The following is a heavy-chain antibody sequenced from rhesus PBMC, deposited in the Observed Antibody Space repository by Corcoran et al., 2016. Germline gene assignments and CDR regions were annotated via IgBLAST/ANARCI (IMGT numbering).Heavy chain of an antibody. J-gene: IGHJ4*01. D-gene: IGHD4-29*01. CDR1: GHTFTDYN. CDR2: VDPEDGEA. V-gene: IGHV1-111*02. Sequence: EVQLVKSGAEVQKPGASVTVSCTAFGHTFTDYNLHWVRQAPGKGLEWMGRVDPEDGEAIHAQKFQDRVTITADTSTDTAYMELSSLRSEDTAVYYCASYGSSLDYWGQGVLVTVSS. CDR3: ASYGSSLDY.